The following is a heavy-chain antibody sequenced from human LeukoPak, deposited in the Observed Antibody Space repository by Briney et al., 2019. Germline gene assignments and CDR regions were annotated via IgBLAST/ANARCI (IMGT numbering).Heavy chain of an antibody. CDR3: ARDRAVRGMDV. Sequence: GGSLRLSCAVSGFTVSSNYVTWVRQAPGKGLEWVSILYSGGSTDYADSVKGRFTISRDNSKNTFYLQMYSLRAEDTAAYYCARDRAVRGMDVWGQGTTVIVSS. CDR2: LYSGGST. V-gene: IGHV3-66*01. D-gene: IGHD3-10*01. CDR1: GFTVSSNY. J-gene: IGHJ6*02.